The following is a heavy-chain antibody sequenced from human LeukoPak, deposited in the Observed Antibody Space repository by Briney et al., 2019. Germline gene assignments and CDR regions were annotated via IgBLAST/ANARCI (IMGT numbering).Heavy chain of an antibody. J-gene: IGHJ5*02. CDR1: GGSISSDY. CDR2: IHYSGTT. V-gene: IGHV4-59*08. D-gene: IGHD7-27*01. Sequence: SETLSLTCTVSGGSISSDYWSWIRQSPGKGLEWIGYIHYSGTTSYNPSLKSRVTISLDTSKNQVSLKLSSVTAADTAVYYCARHYSITGGRLSGYWLDPWGQGTLVTVSS. CDR3: ARHYSITGGRLSGYWLDP.